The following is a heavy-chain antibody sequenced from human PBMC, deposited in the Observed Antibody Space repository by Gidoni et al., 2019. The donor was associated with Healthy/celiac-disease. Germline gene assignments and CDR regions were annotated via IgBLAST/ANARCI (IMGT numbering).Heavy chain of an antibody. J-gene: IGHJ3*02. Sequence: EVQLVESGGGLVQPGGSLRLSCSASGFTFSSYAMHWVRQAPGKGLEYVSAISSNGGSTYYADSVKGRFTISRDNSKNTLYLQMSSLRAEDTAVYYCVKDWGVYCSGGSCPLPDAFDIWGQGTMVTVSS. CDR3: VKDWGVYCSGGSCPLPDAFDI. D-gene: IGHD2-15*01. CDR2: ISSNGGST. V-gene: IGHV3-64D*08. CDR1: GFTFSSYA.